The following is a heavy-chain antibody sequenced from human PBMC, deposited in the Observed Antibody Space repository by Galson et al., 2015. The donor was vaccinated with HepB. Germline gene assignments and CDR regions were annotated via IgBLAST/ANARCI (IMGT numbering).Heavy chain of an antibody. V-gene: IGHV1-8*01. CDR1: GYTFTSYD. Sequence: SVKVSCKASGYTFTSYDINWVRQATGQGLEWMGWMNPNSGNTGYAQKFQGRVTMTRNTSISTAYMELSSLRSEDTAVYYCASEAYRGSTSYSNAFDIWGQGTMVTVSS. D-gene: IGHD2-2*01. CDR2: MNPNSGNT. J-gene: IGHJ3*02. CDR3: ASEAYRGSTSYSNAFDI.